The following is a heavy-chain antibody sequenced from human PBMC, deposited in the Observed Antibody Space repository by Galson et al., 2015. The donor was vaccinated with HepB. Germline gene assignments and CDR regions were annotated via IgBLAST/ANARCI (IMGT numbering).Heavy chain of an antibody. CDR3: TCLLWFGSHPYGGYGMDV. J-gene: IGHJ6*02. CDR2: IKSKTDGGTT. V-gene: IGHV3-15*01. CDR1: GFTFSNAW. Sequence: SLRLSCAASGFTFSNAWMRWVRQAPGKGLEWVGRIKSKTDGGTTDYAAPVKGRFTISSDDSKNTLYLQMNSLKTEDTAVYDCTCLLWFGSHPYGGYGMDVWGQGTPVTVS. D-gene: IGHD3-10*01.